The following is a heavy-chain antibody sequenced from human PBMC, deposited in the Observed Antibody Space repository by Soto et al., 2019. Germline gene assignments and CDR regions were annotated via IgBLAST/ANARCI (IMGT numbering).Heavy chain of an antibody. J-gene: IGHJ4*02. CDR1: GFTFSNYI. Sequence: QVQLVESGGGVVQPGRSLRLSCAASGFTFSNYIMHWVRQAPGKGLEWVAIILHDGNNKYYADSVKGRFTISTDNSKNTVYLQMNSLRTEDTAIYYCARDDEGGSYCDLGYWGQGTLVTVSS. CDR2: ILHDGNNK. V-gene: IGHV3-30-3*01. D-gene: IGHD3-10*01. CDR3: ARDDEGGSYCDLGY.